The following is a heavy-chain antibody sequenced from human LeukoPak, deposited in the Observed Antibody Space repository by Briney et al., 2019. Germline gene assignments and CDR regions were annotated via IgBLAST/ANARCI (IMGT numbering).Heavy chain of an antibody. Sequence: SETLSLTCTVSGGSISSYYWSWIRQPAGKGLEWIGRIYTSGSTNYNPSLKSRVTMSVDTSKNQFSLKLSSVTAADTAAYYCARGHMAAAGRRGYYFDYWGQGTLVTVSS. V-gene: IGHV4-4*07. J-gene: IGHJ4*02. D-gene: IGHD6-13*01. CDR3: ARGHMAAAGRRGYYFDY. CDR2: IYTSGST. CDR1: GGSISSYY.